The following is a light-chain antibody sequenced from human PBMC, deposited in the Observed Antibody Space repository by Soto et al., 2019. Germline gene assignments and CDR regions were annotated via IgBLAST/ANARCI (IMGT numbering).Light chain of an antibody. J-gene: IGKJ5*01. Sequence: IELTQTPPNCALSPEKVDTGSCRASQNINRYLAWYHQKPGQPPRLLIYDASTRATGIPARFSGSGSGTEFTLTMSSLEPDCSAVYFCEQRSNWAITFRQGTRLEI. CDR2: DAS. V-gene: IGKV3-11*01. CDR1: QNINRY. CDR3: EQRSNWAIT.